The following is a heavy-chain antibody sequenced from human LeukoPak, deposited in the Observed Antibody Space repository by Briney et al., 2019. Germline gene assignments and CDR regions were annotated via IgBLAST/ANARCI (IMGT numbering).Heavy chain of an antibody. V-gene: IGHV3-21*01. CDR2: ISSSSSYI. Sequence: GGSLRLSCAASGFTFSSYSMNWVRQAPGKGLEWVSSISSSSSYIYYADSVKGRFTISRDNAKNSLYLQMNSLRAEDTAVYHCARGGYYDSSGYRFDYWGQGTLVTVSS. CDR3: ARGGYYDSSGYRFDY. D-gene: IGHD3-22*01. CDR1: GFTFSSYS. J-gene: IGHJ4*02.